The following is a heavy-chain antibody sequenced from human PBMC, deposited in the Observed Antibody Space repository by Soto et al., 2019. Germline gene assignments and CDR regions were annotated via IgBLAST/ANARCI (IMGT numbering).Heavy chain of an antibody. Sequence: SLRLSCAASGFSFSSYGMHWVRQAPGKGLEWVAVISYDGSQKYYADSVKGRFTISRDNSKNTLYLQMNSLRAEDKAVYYCAKDLVGGVRYYYGMDVWGQGTTVTVSS. D-gene: IGHD1-26*01. J-gene: IGHJ6*02. V-gene: IGHV3-30*18. CDR2: ISYDGSQK. CDR3: AKDLVGGVRYYYGMDV. CDR1: GFSFSSYG.